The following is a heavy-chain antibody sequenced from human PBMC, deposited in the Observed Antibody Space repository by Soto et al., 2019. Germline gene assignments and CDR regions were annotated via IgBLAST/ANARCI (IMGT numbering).Heavy chain of an antibody. CDR3: ARDYCSSTSCYGWFDP. J-gene: IGHJ5*02. CDR1: GGSISSGGYY. V-gene: IGHV4-31*03. Sequence: LSLTCTVSGGSISSGGYYWSWIRQHPGKGLEWIGYIYYSGSTYYNPSLKSRVTISVDKSKNQFSLKLSSVTAADTAVYYCARDYCSSTSCYGWFDPWGQGTLVTVSS. CDR2: IYYSGST. D-gene: IGHD2-2*01.